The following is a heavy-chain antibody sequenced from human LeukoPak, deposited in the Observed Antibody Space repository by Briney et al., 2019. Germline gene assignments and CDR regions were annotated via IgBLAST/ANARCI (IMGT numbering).Heavy chain of an antibody. V-gene: IGHV4-59*10. J-gene: IGHJ3*02. Sequence: NSSETLSLTCAVYGGSISSYYWSWIRQPAGKGLEWIGRIYTSGSTNYNPSLKSRVTMSVDTSKNQFSLKLSSVTAADTAVYYCARVYYYDSSGSDAFDIWGQGTMVTVSS. CDR2: IYTSGST. CDR3: ARVYYYDSSGSDAFDI. D-gene: IGHD3-22*01. CDR1: GGSISSYY.